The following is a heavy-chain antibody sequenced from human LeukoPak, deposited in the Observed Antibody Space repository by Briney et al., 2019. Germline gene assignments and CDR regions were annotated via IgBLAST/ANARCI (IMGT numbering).Heavy chain of an antibody. J-gene: IGHJ4*02. D-gene: IGHD5-24*01. Sequence: GGSLRLSCAASGFTFSSYAMSWVRQAPGKGLEWVSAISGSGGSTYYADSVKGRFTISRDNSKNTLYLRMNSLRAEDTAVYYCAFQRDGYNYFDYWGQGTLVTVSS. CDR3: AFQRDGYNYFDY. CDR2: ISGSGGST. V-gene: IGHV3-23*01. CDR1: GFTFSSYA.